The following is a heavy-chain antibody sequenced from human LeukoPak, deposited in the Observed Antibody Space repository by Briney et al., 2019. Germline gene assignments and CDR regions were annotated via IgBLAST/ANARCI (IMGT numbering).Heavy chain of an antibody. J-gene: IGHJ4*02. Sequence: ASVKVSCKASGYTLTTHGITWVRQAPGQGLEWMGWVSPYNDNTNYAQKFQGRVTMTTDTSTNTAYMELRTLRSDDTAVYYCAREIDFDYGDYRKVFDYWGQGTLVTVSS. CDR2: VSPYNDNT. V-gene: IGHV1-18*01. CDR3: AREIDFDYGDYRKVFDY. CDR1: GYTLTTHG. D-gene: IGHD4-17*01.